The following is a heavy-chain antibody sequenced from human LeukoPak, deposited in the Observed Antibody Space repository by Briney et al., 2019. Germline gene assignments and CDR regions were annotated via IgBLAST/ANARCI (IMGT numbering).Heavy chain of an antibody. V-gene: IGHV1-18*01. Sequence: GASVKVSCKASGYTFTSYGISWVRQAPGQGLEWMGWISAYNGNTNYAQKLQGRVTMTTDTSTSTANMELRSLRSDDTAVYYCARDRDQLLLSWFDPWGQGTLVTVSS. CDR1: GYTFTSYG. CDR3: ARDRDQLLLSWFDP. J-gene: IGHJ5*02. D-gene: IGHD2-2*01. CDR2: ISAYNGNT.